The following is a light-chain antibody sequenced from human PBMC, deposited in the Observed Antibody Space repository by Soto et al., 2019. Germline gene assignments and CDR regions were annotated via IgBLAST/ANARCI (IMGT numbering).Light chain of an antibody. CDR2: EVS. J-gene: IGLJ2*01. CDR3: SSFTRTSSLV. V-gene: IGLV2-18*02. CDR1: SSDVGSYNH. Sequence: QSALTQPPSVSGSPGQSVTISSTGTSSDVGSYNHVSWYQQPPGTAPKLIIYEVSNRPSGVPDRFSGSKSGNTASLTISGLQAEDEADYYFSSFTRTSSLVFGGGTKLTVL.